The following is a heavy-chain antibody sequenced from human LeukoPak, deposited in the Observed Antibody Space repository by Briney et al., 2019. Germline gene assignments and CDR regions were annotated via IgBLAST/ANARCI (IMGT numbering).Heavy chain of an antibody. V-gene: IGHV4-4*07. J-gene: IGHJ3*02. CDR2: IYTSGST. CDR1: GGSISSYY. D-gene: IGHD1-1*01. CDR3: ARDLIQYNWNDAGAFDI. Sequence: SETLSLTCTVSGGSISSYYRSWIRQPAGKGLEWIGRIYTSGSTNYNPSLKSRVTMSVDTSKNQFSLKLSSVTAADTAVYYCARDLIQYNWNDAGAFDIWGQGTMVTVSS.